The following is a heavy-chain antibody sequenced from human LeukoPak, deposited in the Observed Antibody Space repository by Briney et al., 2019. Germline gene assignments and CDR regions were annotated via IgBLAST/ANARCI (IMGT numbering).Heavy chain of an antibody. CDR1: GFTFSSYS. D-gene: IGHD5-24*01. J-gene: IGHJ4*02. V-gene: IGHV3-21*01. CDR2: ITSSSTYI. CDR3: ARENGMAPPDY. Sequence: PGGSLRLSCAASGFTFSSYSMNWVRQAPGKGLEWVSSITSSSTYIYYADSVKGRFTISRDNAKNSLYLQVNSLRAEDTAVYYCARENGMAPPDYWGQGTLVTVSS.